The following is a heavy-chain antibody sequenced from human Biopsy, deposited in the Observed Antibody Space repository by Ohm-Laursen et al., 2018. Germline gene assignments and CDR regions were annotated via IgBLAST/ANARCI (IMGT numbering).Heavy chain of an antibody. D-gene: IGHD3-3*01. Sequence: GASVKVSCKASAYSFVDHKIHWVRQAPGQGLEWMGWIDPKSGGTNYAQKFQGRVTMTRDTSISTTYMELRRLTSYDTAVFYCAREMGDFWGGRQFDFWGQGTLVTVSS. CDR1: AYSFVDHK. V-gene: IGHV1-2*02. CDR3: AREMGDFWGGRQFDF. J-gene: IGHJ5*01. CDR2: IDPKSGGT.